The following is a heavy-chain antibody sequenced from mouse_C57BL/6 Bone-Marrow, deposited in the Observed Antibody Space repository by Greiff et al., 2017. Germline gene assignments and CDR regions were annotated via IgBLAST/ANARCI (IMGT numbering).Heavy chain of an antibody. CDR2: IYPTSGRT. CDR3: GTSGPLGRGFDY. J-gene: IGHJ2*01. V-gene: IGHV1-55*01. D-gene: IGHD4-1*01. Sequence: QVQLQQPGAELVKPGASVKMSCKASGYTFTSYWITWVKQRPGQGLEWIGDIYPTSGRTNYNEKFKSEAILTVDTSSNTAYMQLSSLTSEDSAVFYCGTSGPLGRGFDYWGQGTTLTVSS. CDR1: GYTFTSYW.